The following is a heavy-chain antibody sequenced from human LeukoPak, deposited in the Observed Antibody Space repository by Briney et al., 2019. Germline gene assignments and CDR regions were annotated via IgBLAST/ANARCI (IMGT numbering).Heavy chain of an antibody. D-gene: IGHD2-2*01. CDR2: ISSSSSYI. CDR3: ASYCSSTSCYYYYGMDV. Sequence: GGSLRLSCAASGFTFSSYSMNWVRQAPGKGLEWVSPISSSSSYIYYADLVKGRFTISRDNAKNSLYLQMNSLRAEDTAVYYCASYCSSTSCYYYYGMDVWGQGTTVTVSS. V-gene: IGHV3-21*01. J-gene: IGHJ6*02. CDR1: GFTFSSYS.